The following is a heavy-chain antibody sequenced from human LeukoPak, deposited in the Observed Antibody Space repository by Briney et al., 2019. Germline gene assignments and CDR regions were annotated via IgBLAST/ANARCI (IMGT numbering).Heavy chain of an antibody. CDR2: ISSSGSTI. J-gene: IGHJ5*02. V-gene: IGHV3-11*04. CDR1: GFTFSDYY. CDR3: ARDRDGYNNLVWFDP. D-gene: IGHD5-24*01. Sequence: GGSLRLSCAASGFTFSDYYMSWIRQAPGKGLEWVSYISSSGSTIYYADSVKGRFTISRDNAKNSLYLQMNSLRAEDTAVYYCARDRDGYNNLVWFDPWGQGTLVTVSS.